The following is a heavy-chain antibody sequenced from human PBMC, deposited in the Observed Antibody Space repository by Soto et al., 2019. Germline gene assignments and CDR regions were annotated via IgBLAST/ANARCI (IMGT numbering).Heavy chain of an antibody. V-gene: IGHV3-48*02. CDR3: AGRDGYNSPWYFDY. D-gene: IGHD5-12*01. Sequence: PGGSLRLSCAAAGFTFSSYSMNWVRQAPGKGLEWVSYISSSSSTIYYADSVKGRFTISRDNAKNSLYLQMNSLRDEDTAVYYCAGRDGYNSPWYFDYWGQGTLVTVSS. CDR2: ISSSSSTI. J-gene: IGHJ4*02. CDR1: GFTFSSYS.